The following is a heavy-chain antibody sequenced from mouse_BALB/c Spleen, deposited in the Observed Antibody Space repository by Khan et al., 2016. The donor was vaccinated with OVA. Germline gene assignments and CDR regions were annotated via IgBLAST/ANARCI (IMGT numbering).Heavy chain of an antibody. Sequence: QVQLQQPGAELVKPGASVKLSCKASGYTFTSFWIHWVKRRPGQGLEWIGEIDPSDSHTNYNQEFKDKATLTVDKSSSTAYMQLSRLTSEDSAVYFCARSYCYGSSTWFGYGGQGTLVTVSA. D-gene: IGHD1-1*01. CDR1: GYTFTSFW. CDR3: ARSYCYGSSTWFGY. CDR2: IDPSDSHT. J-gene: IGHJ3*01. V-gene: IGHV1-69*02.